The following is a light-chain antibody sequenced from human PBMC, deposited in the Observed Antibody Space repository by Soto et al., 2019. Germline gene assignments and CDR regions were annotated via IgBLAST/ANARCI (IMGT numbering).Light chain of an antibody. CDR3: AAWDDSLSGHVV. Sequence: QSVLTQPPSASGTPGQRVTISCSGSSSNVGSNYVYWYQQLPGTAPKLLIYSNNQRPSGVPDRFSGCKSGTSASLAISGLRSEDEDAYYCAAWDDSLSGHVVFGGGTKLTVL. CDR2: SNN. V-gene: IGLV1-47*02. CDR1: SSNVGSNY. J-gene: IGLJ2*01.